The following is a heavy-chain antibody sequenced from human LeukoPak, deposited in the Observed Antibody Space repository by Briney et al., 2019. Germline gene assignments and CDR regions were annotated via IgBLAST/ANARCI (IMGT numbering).Heavy chain of an antibody. CDR1: GGTFSSYA. V-gene: IGHV1-69*13. CDR3: ASSEPYYYYMDV. J-gene: IGHJ6*03. CDR2: IIPIFGTA. Sequence: ASEKVSCKASGGTFSSYAISWVRQAPGQGLEWMGGIIPIFGTANYAQKFQGRVTITADESTSTAYMELSSLRSEDTAVYYCASSEPYYYYMDVWGKGTTVTVSS.